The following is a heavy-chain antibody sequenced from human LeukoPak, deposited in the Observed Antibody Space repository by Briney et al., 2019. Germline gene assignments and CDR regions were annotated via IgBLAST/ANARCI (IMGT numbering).Heavy chain of an antibody. CDR3: ARVHDYFDY. V-gene: IGHV3-23*01. J-gene: IGHJ4*02. CDR2: ISESGSGT. CDR1: GLTFSRYA. Sequence: GGSLRLSCAVSGLTFSRYAMSWVRQAPGKGLEWVSAISESGSGTYYADSVKGRFTISRDNSKNTLYLQMNSLRAEDTAVYYCARVHDYFDYWGQGTLVTVSS.